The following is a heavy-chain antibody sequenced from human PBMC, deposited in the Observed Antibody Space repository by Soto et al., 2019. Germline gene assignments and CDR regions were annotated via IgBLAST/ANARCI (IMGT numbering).Heavy chain of an antibody. V-gene: IGHV1-69*01. D-gene: IGHD5-12*01. CDR3: AREVGYGYFPAALLD. CDR1: GGTFSSHS. CDR2: VISLFGTA. Sequence: VQLMQSGAEVKKPGSSVKVSCKASGGTFSSHSINWVRQAPGQGLEWMGGVISLFGTANYAHNFKGRVTITADQSTSTAYMELNRLRSDDTAGHFLAREVGYGYFPAALLDWGQGTLVTVSS. J-gene: IGHJ4*02.